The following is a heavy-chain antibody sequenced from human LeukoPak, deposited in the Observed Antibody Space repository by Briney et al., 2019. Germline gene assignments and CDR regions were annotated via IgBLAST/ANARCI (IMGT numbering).Heavy chain of an antibody. CDR2: IYYSGST. CDR1: GGSISSYY. D-gene: IGHD3/OR15-3a*01. Sequence: SETLSLTCPVSGGSISSYYWSWIRQPPGKGLEWIGYIYYSGSTKYNPSLKSRVSISVDTSKNQFSLKLSSVTAADTAVYYCARRLDFTGWYFDLWGRGILVTVSA. V-gene: IGHV4-59*08. CDR3: ARRLDFTGWYFDL. J-gene: IGHJ2*01.